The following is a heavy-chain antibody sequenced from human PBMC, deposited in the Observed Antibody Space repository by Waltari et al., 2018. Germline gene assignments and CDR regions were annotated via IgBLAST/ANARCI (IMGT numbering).Heavy chain of an antibody. Sequence: EVQLVESGGGLIQPGGSLRLSCAASGFTVSSNYMSWVRQAPGKGLEWVSVIYSGGSTYYADSVKGRFTISRDNSKNTLYLQMNSLRAEDTAVYYCARAFRIAARPAFDYWGQGTLVTVSS. V-gene: IGHV3-53*01. D-gene: IGHD6-6*01. CDR2: IYSGGST. J-gene: IGHJ4*02. CDR3: ARAFRIAARPAFDY. CDR1: GFTVSSNY.